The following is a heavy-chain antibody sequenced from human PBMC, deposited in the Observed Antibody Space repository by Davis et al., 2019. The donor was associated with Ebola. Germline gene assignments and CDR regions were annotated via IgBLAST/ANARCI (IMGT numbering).Heavy chain of an antibody. J-gene: IGHJ6*02. V-gene: IGHV4-4*02. CDR1: GGSISSNNW. D-gene: IGHD4-23*01. CDR3: ARQPSLHDYGGNVYYYGMDV. CDR2: IYHNGLT. Sequence: PSETLSLTCAVSGGSISSNNWWSWVRQPPGRGLEWIGEIYHNGLTNYNPSLKSRVTISVDTSKNQFSLKLSSVTAADTAVYYCARQPSLHDYGGNVYYYGMDVWGQGTTVTVSS.